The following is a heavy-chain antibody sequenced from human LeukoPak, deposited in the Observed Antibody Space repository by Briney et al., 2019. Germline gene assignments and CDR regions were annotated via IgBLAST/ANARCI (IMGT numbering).Heavy chain of an antibody. Sequence: SVKVSCKASGGTFSSYAISWVRQAPGQGLEWMGGIIPIFGTANYAQKFQGRVTITTDESTSTVYMELSSLRSEDTAVYYCARDLGYSSSWYDDAFDIWGQGTMVTVSS. CDR3: ARDLGYSSSWYDDAFDI. CDR2: IIPIFGTA. D-gene: IGHD6-13*01. J-gene: IGHJ3*02. CDR1: GGTFSSYA. V-gene: IGHV1-69*05.